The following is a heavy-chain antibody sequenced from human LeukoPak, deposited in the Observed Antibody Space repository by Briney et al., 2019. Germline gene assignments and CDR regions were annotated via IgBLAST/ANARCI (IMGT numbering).Heavy chain of an antibody. CDR3: ARANSYGLPTWGY. Sequence: GESLKISCKGSGYSFTSYWIGWVRQMPGKGLEWMGIIYPGDSDTRYSPSFQGQVAISADKSVSTAYLQWSSLKASDTAMYYCARANSYGLPTWGYWGQGTLVTVSS. CDR1: GYSFTSYW. J-gene: IGHJ4*02. V-gene: IGHV5-51*01. CDR2: IYPGDSDT. D-gene: IGHD5-18*01.